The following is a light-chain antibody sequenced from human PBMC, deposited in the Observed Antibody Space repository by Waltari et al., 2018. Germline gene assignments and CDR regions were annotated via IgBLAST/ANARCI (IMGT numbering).Light chain of an antibody. CDR1: SSNIGGGYY. J-gene: IGLJ1*01. Sequence: QSVLTQPPSASGAPGQRVTISCTGSSSNIGGGYYVSWYQQFPGTAPKLLIYENNKRPSGVSDRFSGSKSGTSASLTITGLQSEDEADYYCSAWDSSLSTYIFGAGTRLTVL. CDR2: ENN. CDR3: SAWDSSLSTYI. V-gene: IGLV1-40*01.